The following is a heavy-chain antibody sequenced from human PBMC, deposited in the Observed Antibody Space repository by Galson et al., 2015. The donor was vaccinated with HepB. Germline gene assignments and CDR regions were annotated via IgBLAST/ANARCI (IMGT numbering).Heavy chain of an antibody. Sequence: TLSLTCTVSGGSISSGDYYWSWIRQSPGKGLEWIGYISYSGGTYYNQSLRSRVTISVDTSKNHFSLKLNYVTAADTAVYYCARGGVVTATDGFDFWGQGTLVTVSS. V-gene: IGHV4-30-4*01. J-gene: IGHJ4*02. CDR1: GGSISSGDYY. CDR3: ARGGVVTATDGFDF. D-gene: IGHD2-21*02. CDR2: ISYSGGT.